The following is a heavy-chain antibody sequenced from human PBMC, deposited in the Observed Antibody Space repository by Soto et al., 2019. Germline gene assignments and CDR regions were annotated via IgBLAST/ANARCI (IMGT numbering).Heavy chain of an antibody. V-gene: IGHV3-23*01. CDR3: AKDTNYYDPPPYYYYYGMDV. CDR2: ISGSGGST. CDR1: GFTFSSYA. J-gene: IGHJ6*02. D-gene: IGHD3-22*01. Sequence: GGSLRLSCAASGFTFSSYAMSWVRQAPGKGLEWVSAISGSGGSTYYADSVKGRFTISRDNSKNTLYLQMNSLRAEDTAVYYCAKDTNYYDPPPYYYYYGMDVWGQGTTVTVSS.